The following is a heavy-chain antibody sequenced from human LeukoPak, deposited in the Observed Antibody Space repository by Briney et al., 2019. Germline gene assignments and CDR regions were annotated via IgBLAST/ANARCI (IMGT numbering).Heavy chain of an antibody. V-gene: IGHV1-8*01. CDR3: ARNDYGGHDAFDI. D-gene: IGHD4-17*01. J-gene: IGHJ3*02. CDR2: MNPNSGNT. Sequence: ASVTVSCKASGYTFTSYDINWVRQAAGQGLEWVGWMNPNSGNTGCAPKFQGRVTMTRSTSINTAYMELSSLRSEDTAVYYCARNDYGGHDAFDIWGQGTMVIVSS. CDR1: GYTFTSYD.